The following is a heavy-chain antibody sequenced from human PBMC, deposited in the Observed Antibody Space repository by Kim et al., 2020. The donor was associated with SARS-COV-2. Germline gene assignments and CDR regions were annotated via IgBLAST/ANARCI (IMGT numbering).Heavy chain of an antibody. J-gene: IGHJ3*01. V-gene: IGHV1-3*01. D-gene: IGHD3-9*01. CDR3: ARGYFGEFLGAFDV. Sequence: YSQKFQGRVTFTRDTSASTAYMELSDLRLDDTAVYYCARGYFGEFLGAFDVWGQGTMIIVSS.